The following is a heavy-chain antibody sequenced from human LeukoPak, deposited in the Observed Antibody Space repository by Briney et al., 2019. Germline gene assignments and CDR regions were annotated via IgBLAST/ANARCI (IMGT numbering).Heavy chain of an antibody. CDR2: IYYSGST. D-gene: IGHD2-21*02. CDR3: ARGVEGPGDSQDYYYYYYMDV. V-gene: IGHV4-59*01. CDR1: GGSISSYY. Sequence: NPSETLSLTCTVSGGSISSYYWSWIRQPPGKGLEWIGYIYYSGSTNYNPSLKSRVTISVDTSNNQFSLKLSSVTAADTAVYYCARGVEGPGDSQDYYYYYYMDVWGKGTTVTVSS. J-gene: IGHJ6*03.